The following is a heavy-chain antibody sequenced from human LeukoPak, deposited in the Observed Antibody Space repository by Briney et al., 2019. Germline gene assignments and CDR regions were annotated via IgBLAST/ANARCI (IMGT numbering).Heavy chain of an antibody. Sequence: GASVKVSCKASGYTFTGYYMHWVRQAPGQGLEWMGWINPSGGSTSYAQKFQGRVTMTRDTSTSTVYMELSSLRSEDTAVYYCARDKPSPTSIAAAASGHYYYYGMDVWGQGTTVTVSS. CDR1: GYTFTGYY. J-gene: IGHJ6*02. V-gene: IGHV1-46*01. CDR3: ARDKPSPTSIAAAASGHYYYYGMDV. D-gene: IGHD6-13*01. CDR2: INPSGGST.